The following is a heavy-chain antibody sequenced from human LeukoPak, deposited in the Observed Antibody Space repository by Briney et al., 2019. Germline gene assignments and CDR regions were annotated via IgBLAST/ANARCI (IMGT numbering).Heavy chain of an antibody. V-gene: IGHV4-61*02. CDR1: GGSISSGSYY. CDR3: ARHRAYYYYMDV. Sequence: SETLSLTCTVSGGSISSGSYYWSWIRQPAGKGLEWIGRIYTSGSTNYNPSLKSRVTISVDTSKNQFSLKLSSVTAAGTAVYYCARHRAYYYYMDVWGKGTTVTVSS. CDR2: IYTSGST. J-gene: IGHJ6*03.